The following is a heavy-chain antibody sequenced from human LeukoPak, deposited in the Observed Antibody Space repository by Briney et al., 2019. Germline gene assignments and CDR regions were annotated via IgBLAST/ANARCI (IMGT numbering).Heavy chain of an antibody. CDR3: ARGTYYYDSSGYYYVEYFDY. Sequence: SETLSLTCTVSGGSISSGSYYWSWIRQPAGKGLEWIGRIYTSGSTNYNPSLKSRVTISVDTSKNQFSLKLSSVTAADTAVYYCARGTYYYDSSGYYYVEYFDYWGQGTLVTVSS. CDR1: GGSISSGSYY. J-gene: IGHJ4*02. D-gene: IGHD3-22*01. CDR2: IYTSGST. V-gene: IGHV4-61*02.